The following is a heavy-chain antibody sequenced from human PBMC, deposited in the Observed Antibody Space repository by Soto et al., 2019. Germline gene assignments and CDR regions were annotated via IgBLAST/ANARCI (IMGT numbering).Heavy chain of an antibody. CDR1: GITFSKAW. CDR2: IYSGGTT. CDR3: AKDSSGYPGGYFDY. J-gene: IGHJ4*02. Sequence: PGGSLRLSCAASGITFSKAWMNWVRQSPGKGLEWVSVIYSGGTTYYADSVNGRFTISRDNSKNTLYLQMNSLRAEDTAVYYCAKDSSGYPGGYFDYWGQGTLVTVSS. V-gene: IGHV3-66*01. D-gene: IGHD3-22*01.